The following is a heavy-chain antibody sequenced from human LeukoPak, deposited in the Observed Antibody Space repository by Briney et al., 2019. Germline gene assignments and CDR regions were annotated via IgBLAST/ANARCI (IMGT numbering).Heavy chain of an antibody. CDR2: IYFSGCT. V-gene: IGHV4-39*07. Sequence: SETLSLTCTVSGDSISSSNCYWGWIRQPPGKGLEWIGSIYFSGCTYYNPSLKSRVTISLDTSKNQFSLKLSSVTAADTAVYYCASRKLGNDYWGQGTLVTVSS. J-gene: IGHJ4*02. D-gene: IGHD7-27*01. CDR3: ASRKLGNDY. CDR1: GDSISSSNCY.